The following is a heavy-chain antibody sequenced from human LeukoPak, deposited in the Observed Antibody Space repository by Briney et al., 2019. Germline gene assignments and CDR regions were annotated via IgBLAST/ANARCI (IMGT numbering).Heavy chain of an antibody. CDR3: AKDIEVDYGDYWSRGGDAFDI. V-gene: IGHV3-23*01. D-gene: IGHD4-17*01. Sequence: GGSLRLSCAASGFTFSSYAMSWVRQAPGKGLEWVSAISGSGGSTYYADSVKGRFTIPRDNSKNTLYLQMNSLRAEETAVYYCAKDIEVDYGDYWSRGGDAFDIWGQGTMVTVSS. J-gene: IGHJ3*02. CDR2: ISGSGGST. CDR1: GFTFSSYA.